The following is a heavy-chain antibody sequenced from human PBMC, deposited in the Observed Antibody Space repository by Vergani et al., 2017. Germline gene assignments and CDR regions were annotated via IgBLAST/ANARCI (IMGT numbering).Heavy chain of an antibody. CDR2: INTNTGNP. V-gene: IGHV7-4-1*01. CDR1: GYTFTSYS. D-gene: IGHD6-19*01. CDR3: ARAKRGRLAVGATDS. J-gene: IGHJ4*02. Sequence: QVQLVQSGSELKKPGASVKVSCKASGYTFTSYSMNWVRQAPGQGLEWMGWINTNTGNPTYAQGFTGRFVFSLDTSISTAYLQIGSLKAEDTAVYFCARAKRGRLAVGATDSWGQGTLLTVSS.